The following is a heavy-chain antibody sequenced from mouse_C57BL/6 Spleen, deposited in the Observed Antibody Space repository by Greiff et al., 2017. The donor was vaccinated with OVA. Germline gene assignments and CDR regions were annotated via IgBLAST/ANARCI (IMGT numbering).Heavy chain of an antibody. D-gene: IGHD1-1*01. J-gene: IGHJ1*03. CDR3: ARSGGSSGSWYFDV. V-gene: IGHV1-82*01. CDR1: GYAFSSSW. Sequence: QVQLQQSGPELVKPGASVKISCKASGYAFSSSWMNWVKQRPGKGLEWIGRIYPGDGDTNYNGKFKGKATLTADKSSSTAYMQLSSLTSEDSAVYFCARSGGSSGSWYFDVWGTGTTVTVSS. CDR2: IYPGDGDT.